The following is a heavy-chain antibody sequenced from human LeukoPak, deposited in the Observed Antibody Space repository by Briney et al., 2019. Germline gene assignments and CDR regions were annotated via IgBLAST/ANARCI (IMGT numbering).Heavy chain of an antibody. J-gene: IGHJ4*02. D-gene: IGHD3-22*01. CDR1: GFSLSTSGMC. V-gene: IGHV2-70*11. CDR2: IDWDDDK. Sequence: SGPALVKPTQTLTLTCTFSGFSLSTSGMCLSWILQPPGKALEWLARIDWDDDKYYSTSLKTRLTISNDTSKNQVVLTMTNMDPVDTATYYCARYYYDSSGYYRFDYWGQGTLVTVSP. CDR3: ARYYYDSSGYYRFDY.